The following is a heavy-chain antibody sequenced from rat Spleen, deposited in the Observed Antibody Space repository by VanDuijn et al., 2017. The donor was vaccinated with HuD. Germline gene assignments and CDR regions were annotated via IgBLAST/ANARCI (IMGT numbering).Heavy chain of an antibody. CDR3: ATETYFGYNYHHY. J-gene: IGHJ2*01. CDR1: GFTFSDYA. CDR2: IKYDGSST. Sequence: EVQLVESGGGLVQPGRSLKLSCAASGFTFSDYAMAWVRQAPTKGLEWVATIKYDGSSTYYRDSVKGRFTISRDNAKSTLYLQMDSLRSEDTATYYCATETYFGYNYHHYWGQGVMVTVSS. V-gene: IGHV5-17*01. D-gene: IGHD1-9*01.